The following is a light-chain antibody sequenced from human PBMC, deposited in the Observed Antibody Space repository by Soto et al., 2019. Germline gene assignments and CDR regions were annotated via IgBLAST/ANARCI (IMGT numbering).Light chain of an antibody. J-gene: IGLJ1*01. Sequence: QSVLTQPGSVCGSPGQSITISCTGTISDVGGYYYVSWSQQHPGKAPKLIIYEVSNRPSGVSNRFSGSKYDNTASLTISGLQAEDEADYYCSSYSSTSTLVFGTGTKVTVL. CDR1: ISDVGGYYY. CDR3: SSYSSTSTLV. V-gene: IGLV2-14*01. CDR2: EVS.